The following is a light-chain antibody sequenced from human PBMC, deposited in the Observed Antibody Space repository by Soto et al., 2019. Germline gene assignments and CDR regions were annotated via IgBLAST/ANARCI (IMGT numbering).Light chain of an antibody. CDR1: RSDVGHYDY. J-gene: IGLJ1*01. V-gene: IGLV2-14*03. Sequence: QSVLTQPASVSGSPGQSITISCTGTRSDVGHYDYVSWYQHHPGKAPKLIIYDVSSRPSGISNRFSGSKSGNTASLVISGLQTEDEADYYCNSYTSDNLRFYVFGTGTKVTVL. CDR2: DVS. CDR3: NSYTSDNLRFYV.